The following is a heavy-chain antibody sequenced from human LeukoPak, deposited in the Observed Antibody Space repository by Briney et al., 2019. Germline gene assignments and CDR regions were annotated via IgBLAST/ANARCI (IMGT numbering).Heavy chain of an antibody. Sequence: GASVRVSCTASGYTFSGYYMHWVRQAPGQGLEWMGWINPNSGGTNYQGMVTITRDTSISTAYMELSTLRSDDTAVYYCARAVNYYDSSGYTDYWGQGTLVTVSS. CDR3: ARAVNYYDSSGYTDY. V-gene: IGHV1-2*02. J-gene: IGHJ4*02. CDR2: INPNSGGT. CDR1: GYTFSGYY. D-gene: IGHD3-22*01.